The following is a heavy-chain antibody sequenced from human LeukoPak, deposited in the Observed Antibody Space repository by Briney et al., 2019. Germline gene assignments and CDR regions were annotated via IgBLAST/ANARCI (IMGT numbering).Heavy chain of an antibody. Sequence: PGGSLRLSCAASGFTFSRSGMHWVRQAPGKGLEWVAAIWYDGSNKHYADSVKGRFTISRDNSKNTLYLQMNSLRAEDTAVYYCARDVVGPTQTFSYGMDVWGRGTTVTVSS. V-gene: IGHV3-33*01. D-gene: IGHD2-15*01. CDR3: ARDVVGPTQTFSYGMDV. CDR1: GFTFSRSG. J-gene: IGHJ6*02. CDR2: IWYDGSNK.